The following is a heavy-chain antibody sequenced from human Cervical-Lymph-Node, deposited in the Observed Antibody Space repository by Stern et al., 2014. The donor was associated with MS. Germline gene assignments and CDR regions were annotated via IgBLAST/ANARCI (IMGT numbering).Heavy chain of an antibody. J-gene: IGHJ6*02. V-gene: IGHV3-33*01. CDR3: ARDWVAAVAAASGMDV. Sequence: QVQLVESGGGVVQPGRSLRLSCAASGFTFSRYGMHWVRQAQGKGLEWVAVIFYDGSNQYYADSVKGRFTISRDNSKSTLYLQMNSLRAEDTAVYYCARDWVAAVAAASGMDVWGQGTTVIVSS. CDR2: IFYDGSNQ. CDR1: GFTFSRYG. D-gene: IGHD2-2*01.